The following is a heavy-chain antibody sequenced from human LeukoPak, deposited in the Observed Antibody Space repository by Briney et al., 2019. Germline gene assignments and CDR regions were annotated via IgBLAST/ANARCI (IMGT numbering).Heavy chain of an antibody. Sequence: GGSLRLSCAASGFTFSSYAMHWVRQAPGKGLEWVAVISYDGSNKYYADSVKGRFTISRDNSKNTLYLQMNSLRAEDTAVYYCARDHVLRFLEWPPDFDYWGQGTLVTVSS. V-gene: IGHV3-30-3*01. D-gene: IGHD3-3*01. J-gene: IGHJ4*02. CDR1: GFTFSSYA. CDR2: ISYDGSNK. CDR3: ARDHVLRFLEWPPDFDY.